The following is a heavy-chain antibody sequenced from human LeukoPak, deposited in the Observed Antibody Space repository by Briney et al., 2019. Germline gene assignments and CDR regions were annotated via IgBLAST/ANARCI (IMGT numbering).Heavy chain of an antibody. V-gene: IGHV1-18*04. CDR3: ARDYDSSGYYVTDY. Sequence: ASVKVSRKASGYTFTGYYMHWVRQAPGQGLEWMGWISGSTGNTNYAQKLQGRVTMTTDTSTSTAYMELRSLRPDDTAVYYCARDYDSSGYYVTDYWGQGTLVTVSS. CDR1: GYTFTGYY. D-gene: IGHD3-22*01. CDR2: ISGSTGNT. J-gene: IGHJ4*02.